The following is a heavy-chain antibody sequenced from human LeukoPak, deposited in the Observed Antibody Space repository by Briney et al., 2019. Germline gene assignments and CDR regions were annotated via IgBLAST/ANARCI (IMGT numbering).Heavy chain of an antibody. CDR3: ASESPVSDY. V-gene: IGHV3-30-3*01. CDR1: GFTFSSYA. J-gene: IGHJ4*02. CDR2: ISYDGSNK. Sequence: PGGSLRLSCAASGFTFSSYAMHWVRQAPGKVLEWVAVISYDGSNKYYADSVKGRFTISRDNSKNTLYLQMNSLRAEDTAVYYCASESPVSDYWGQGTLVTVSS.